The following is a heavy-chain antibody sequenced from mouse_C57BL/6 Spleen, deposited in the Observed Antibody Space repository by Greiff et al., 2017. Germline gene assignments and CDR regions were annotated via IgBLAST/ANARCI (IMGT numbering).Heavy chain of an antibody. D-gene: IGHD1-1*01. CDR2: IDPSDSET. CDR1: GYTFTSYW. Sequence: VQLQQPGAELVRPGSSVKLSCKASGYTFTSYWMHWVKQRPIQGLEWIGNIDPSDSETHYNQKFKDKATLTVDKSSSTAYMQLSRLTSADSAVYYGARTYGSSAYYYAMDYWGQGTSVTVSS. V-gene: IGHV1-52*01. CDR3: ARTYGSSAYYYAMDY. J-gene: IGHJ4*01.